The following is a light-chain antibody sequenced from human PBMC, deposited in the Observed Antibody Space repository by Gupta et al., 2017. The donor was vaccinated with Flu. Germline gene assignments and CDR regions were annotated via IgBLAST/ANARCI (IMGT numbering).Light chain of an antibody. J-gene: IGKJ3*01. CDR3: QQRSNGQPFT. CDR2: DTS. V-gene: IGKV3D-11*02. CDR1: QSVTSY. Sequence: EIVLTQSPATLSLSPGERATLSCRASQSVTSYLAWYQQKPGQAPRLLIYDTSNRATGIPARVRGSGSGTDCTLTISSLETEAFAVYAGQQRSNGQPFTCGPGTRVDIK.